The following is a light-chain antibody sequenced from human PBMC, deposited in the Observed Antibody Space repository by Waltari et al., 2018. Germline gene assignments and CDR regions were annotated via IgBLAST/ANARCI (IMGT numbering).Light chain of an antibody. CDR2: ANS. V-gene: IGLV1-40*01. J-gene: IGLJ1*01. CDR3: QSYDKSRSVSGYV. Sequence: QSVLTQPPSVSGAPGQRVTISCTGSSSNIGSGYDVHWYQPLPGTAPKLLICANSKRPGGVPDRFSASKTGTAASLAITGLQAEDEADYYCQSYDKSRSVSGYVFGSGTKVTVL. CDR1: SSNIGSGYD.